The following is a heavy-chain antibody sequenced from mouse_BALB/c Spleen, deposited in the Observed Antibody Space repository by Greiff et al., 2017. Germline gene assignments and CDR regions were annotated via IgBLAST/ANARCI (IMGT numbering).Heavy chain of an antibody. CDR1: GFTFSSYA. J-gene: IGHJ3*01. CDR2: ISSGGST. CDR3: ARNSDGAWFAY. Sequence: EVMLVESGGGLVKPGGSLKLSCAASGFTFSSYAMSWVRQTPEKRLEWVASISSGGSTYYPDSVKGRFTISRDNARNILYLQMSSLRSEDTAMYYCARNSDGAWFAYWGQGTLVTVSA. V-gene: IGHV5-6-5*01.